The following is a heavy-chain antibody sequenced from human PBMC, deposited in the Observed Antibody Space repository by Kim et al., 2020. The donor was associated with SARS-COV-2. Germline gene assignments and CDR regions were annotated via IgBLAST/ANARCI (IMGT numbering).Heavy chain of an antibody. V-gene: IGHV3-7*03. Sequence: SEKYYVDSVKGQFTISRDNAKNSVYLQMSSLRVEDTAVYYCARDQSGSTEWGQGALVTVSS. CDR3: ARDQSGSTE. CDR2: SEK. D-gene: IGHD3-10*01. J-gene: IGHJ4*02.